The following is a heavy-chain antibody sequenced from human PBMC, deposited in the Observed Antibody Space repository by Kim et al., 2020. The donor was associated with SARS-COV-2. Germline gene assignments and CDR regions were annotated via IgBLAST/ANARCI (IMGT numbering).Heavy chain of an antibody. Sequence: TCHDPSLKSRVTISVDTSKNQFSLKLSSVTAADTAVYYCACSRGYSGQDYWGQGTLVTVSS. J-gene: IGHJ4*02. CDR2: T. CDR3: ACSRGYSGQDY. D-gene: IGHD5-12*01. V-gene: IGHV4-39*01.